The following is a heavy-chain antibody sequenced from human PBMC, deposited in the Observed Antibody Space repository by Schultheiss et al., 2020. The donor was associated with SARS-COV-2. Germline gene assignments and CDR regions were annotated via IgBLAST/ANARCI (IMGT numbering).Heavy chain of an antibody. Sequence: GGSLRLSCAASGFTFSSYAMSWVRQAPGKGLEWVAGISGNGVGTFYGDSVRGRFTISRDNSNNILFLQMNSLRAEDTAFYHCAKGKGQQMALDMWGQGTLVTVSS. J-gene: IGHJ3*02. CDR3: AKGKGQQMALDM. D-gene: IGHD6-13*01. V-gene: IGHV3-23*01. CDR2: ISGNGVGT. CDR1: GFTFSSYA.